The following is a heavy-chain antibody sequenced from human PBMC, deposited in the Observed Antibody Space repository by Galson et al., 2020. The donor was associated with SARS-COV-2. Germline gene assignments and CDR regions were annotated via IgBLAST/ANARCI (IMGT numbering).Heavy chain of an antibody. Sequence: SETLSLTCTVSGGSISSGGYYWSWIRQHPGKGLEWIGYIYYSGSTYYNPSLKSRVTISVDTSKNQFSLKLSSVTAADTAVYYCARESYSYGFYKYYYGMDVWGQGTTVTVSS. CDR3: ARESYSYGFYKYYYGMDV. CDR2: IYYSGST. J-gene: IGHJ6*02. V-gene: IGHV4-31*03. D-gene: IGHD5-18*01. CDR1: GGSISSGGYY.